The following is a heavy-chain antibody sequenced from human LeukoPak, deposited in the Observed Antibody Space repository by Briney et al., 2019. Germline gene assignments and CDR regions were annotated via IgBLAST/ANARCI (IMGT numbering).Heavy chain of an antibody. CDR3: AKDGAYYDILSYYYMDV. V-gene: IGHV3-23*01. J-gene: IGHJ6*03. CDR1: GFTFSSYA. D-gene: IGHD3-9*01. CDR2: ISGSGGST. Sequence: PGGSLRLSCAASGFTFSSYAMSWVRQAPGKGLEWVSAISGSGGSTYYADSVKGRFTISRDNSKNTLYLQMNSLRAEDTAVYYCAKDGAYYDILSYYYMDVWGKGTTVTVSS.